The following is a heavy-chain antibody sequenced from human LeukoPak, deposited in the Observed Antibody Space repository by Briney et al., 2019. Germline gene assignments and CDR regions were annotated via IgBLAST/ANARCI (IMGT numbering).Heavy chain of an antibody. CDR1: GGSISSYY. J-gene: IGHJ6*03. CDR2: IYYSGST. Sequence: KPSETLSLTCTVSGGSISSYYWSWIRQPPGKGLEWIGYIYYSGSTNYNPSLKSRVTISVDTSKNQFSLKLSSVTAADTAVYYCARAYCSSTSCYRGSLHLYYMDVWGKGTTVTVSS. CDR3: ARAYCSSTSCYRGSLHLYYMDV. D-gene: IGHD2-2*02. V-gene: IGHV4-59*01.